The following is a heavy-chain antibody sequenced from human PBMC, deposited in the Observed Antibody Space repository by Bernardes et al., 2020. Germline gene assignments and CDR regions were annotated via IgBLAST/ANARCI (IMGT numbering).Heavy chain of an antibody. J-gene: IGHJ4*02. Sequence: SETLSLTCAVSGWSFSGYYWSCIRQPPGKGLEWFGEINHSGGPNYNPSLKSRVISTVDTSKNQFSLQLSSVTAADTAVCYCAGGGGIAARLVDYWGQGTLVTGYS. CDR3: AGGGGIAARLVDY. D-gene: IGHD6-6*01. CDR1: GWSFSGYY. CDR2: INHSGGP. V-gene: IGHV4-34*01.